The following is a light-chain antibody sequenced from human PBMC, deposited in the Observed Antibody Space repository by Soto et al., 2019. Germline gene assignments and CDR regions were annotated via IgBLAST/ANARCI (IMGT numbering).Light chain of an antibody. V-gene: IGLV2-14*01. CDR2: EVS. J-gene: IGLJ3*02. CDR1: SSDVGGYNH. CDR3: SSYTSSSTWL. Sequence: QSALTQPASVSGSPGQSITISCTGTSSDVGGYNHVSWYQQHPGKAPKLMIFEVSNRPSGVSNRFSASKSGNTASLTISGLQAEDEADYYCSSYTSSSTWLFGGGTKLTVL.